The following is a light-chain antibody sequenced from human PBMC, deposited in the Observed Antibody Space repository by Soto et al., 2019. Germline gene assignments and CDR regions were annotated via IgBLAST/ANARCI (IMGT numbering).Light chain of an antibody. CDR2: TNN. V-gene: IGLV1-44*01. J-gene: IGLJ1*01. CDR1: SSNIGSNT. Sequence: QSVLTQPPSASGAPGQRVTISCSGSSSNIGSNTVNWYQQLPGTAPKLLIYTNNQRPSGVRDRFSGSRSGTSASLAISGLQSEDEADYYCAAWGDSLNGFVFXTGTKVTVL. CDR3: AAWGDSLNGFV.